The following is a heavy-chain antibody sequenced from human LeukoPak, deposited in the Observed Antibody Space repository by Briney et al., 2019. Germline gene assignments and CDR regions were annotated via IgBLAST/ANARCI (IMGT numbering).Heavy chain of an antibody. Sequence: GGSLRLSCAASGFTFSSYGMHWVRQAPGKGLEWVAFIRYDGSNKYYADSVKGRFTISRDNSKNTLYLQMNSLRAEDTAVYYCSLTGSGSSRAFDIWGQGTMVTVSS. CDR2: IRYDGSNK. CDR3: SLTGSGSSRAFDI. J-gene: IGHJ3*02. CDR1: GFTFSSYG. D-gene: IGHD3-10*01. V-gene: IGHV3-30*02.